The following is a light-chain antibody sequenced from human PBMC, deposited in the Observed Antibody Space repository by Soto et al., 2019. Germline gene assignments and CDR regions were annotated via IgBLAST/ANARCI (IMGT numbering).Light chain of an antibody. CDR3: QQYDNLPIT. Sequence: DVHMSQSSSSLFTSVGDRFNLTCEASQDIRNYLNWYRRKAGQAPKVLIYDASNLETGVPSRFSGSGSGTDSTFTISSLQPEDIATYYCQQYDNLPITFGQGTRLEIK. CDR1: QDIRNY. V-gene: IGKV1-33*01. CDR2: DAS. J-gene: IGKJ5*01.